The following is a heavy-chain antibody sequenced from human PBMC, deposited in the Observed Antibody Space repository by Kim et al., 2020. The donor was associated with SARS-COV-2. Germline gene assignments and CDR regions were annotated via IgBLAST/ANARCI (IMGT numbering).Heavy chain of an antibody. J-gene: IGHJ4*02. CDR3: ARDYYDSSGYYYDYFDY. CDR2: INSDGSST. V-gene: IGHV3-74*01. CDR1: GFTFSSYW. Sequence: GGSLRLSCAASGFTFSSYWMHWVRQAPGKGLMWVSRINSDGSSTSYADSVKGRFTISRDNAKNTLYLQMNSLRAEDTAVYYCARDYYDSSGYYYDYFDYWGQGTLVTVSS. D-gene: IGHD3-22*01.